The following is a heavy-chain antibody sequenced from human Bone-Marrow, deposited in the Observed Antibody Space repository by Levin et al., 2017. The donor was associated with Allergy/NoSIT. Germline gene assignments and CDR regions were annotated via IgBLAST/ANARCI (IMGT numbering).Heavy chain of an antibody. J-gene: IGHJ4*02. V-gene: IGHV3-30*18. CDR2: VSAAGTVD. CDR3: SKEVSCNKYSFDY. D-gene: IGHD1/OR15-1a*01. CDR1: GFSFRNYG. Sequence: PGGSLRLSCAASGFSFRNYGMHWVRQAPGKGLEWVAVVSAAGTVDYYADSFKGRFTISRDNSKNTLYLQMNSLGGEDTAVYYCSKEVSCNKYSFDYWGQGTLVTVSS.